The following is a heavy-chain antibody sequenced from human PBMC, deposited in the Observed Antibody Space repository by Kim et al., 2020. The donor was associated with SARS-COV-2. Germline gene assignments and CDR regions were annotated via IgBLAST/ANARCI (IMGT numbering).Heavy chain of an antibody. CDR3: ARAPGHLEGLFDY. V-gene: IGHV4-59*01. Sequence: SETLSLTCSVSGGSIYSYYWNWIRQPPGKGLEWIGYIYYSGSTNYNPSLKSRVTISADTSKNQFSLKLNSMTAADTAVYYCARAPGHLEGLFDYWGQGTLVTVSS. CDR1: GGSIYSYY. J-gene: IGHJ4*02. CDR2: IYYSGST.